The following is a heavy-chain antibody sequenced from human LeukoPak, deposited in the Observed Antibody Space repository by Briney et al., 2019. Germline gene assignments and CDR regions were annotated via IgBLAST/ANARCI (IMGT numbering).Heavy chain of an antibody. CDR3: AKFGQQLVQWSWYDP. Sequence: SETLSLTCSVSGGSVSSSTYYWGWIRQPPGKGLEWIGSMYHGGSTYYNPSLKSRVTISVDTSKNQFSLKLSSLTAADTALYYCAKFGQQLVQWSWYDPWGQGILVTVSS. J-gene: IGHJ5*02. CDR1: GGSVSSSTYY. V-gene: IGHV4-39*01. D-gene: IGHD6-13*01. CDR2: MYHGGST.